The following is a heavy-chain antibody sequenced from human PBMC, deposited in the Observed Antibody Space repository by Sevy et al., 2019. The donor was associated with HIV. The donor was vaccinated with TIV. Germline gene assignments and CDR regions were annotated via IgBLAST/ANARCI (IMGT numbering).Heavy chain of an antibody. Sequence: ASVKVSCKASGYTFTSYAMHWVRQAPGQRLEWMGWINAGNGNTKYSQKFQGRVTITRDTSASTAYMELSSLRSEDTAGYYCARGGDVKYWGGDCPFSIWGQGTMVTVSS. CDR3: ARGGDVKYWGGDCPFSI. D-gene: IGHD2-21*02. CDR2: INAGNGNT. V-gene: IGHV1-3*01. J-gene: IGHJ3*02. CDR1: GYTFTSYA.